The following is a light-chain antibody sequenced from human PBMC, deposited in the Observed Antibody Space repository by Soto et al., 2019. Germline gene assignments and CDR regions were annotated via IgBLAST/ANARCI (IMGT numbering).Light chain of an antibody. Sequence: DIQMTQSPSTLSGSVGDRVTITCRASQTISSWLAWYQQKPGKAPKLLIYKASTLKSGVPSRFSGSGSGTEFTLTISSLQPDDFETYYCLQDYKYPLTFGGGTNVDIK. CDR2: KAS. CDR1: QTISSW. J-gene: IGKJ4*01. V-gene: IGKV1-5*03. CDR3: LQDYKYPLT.